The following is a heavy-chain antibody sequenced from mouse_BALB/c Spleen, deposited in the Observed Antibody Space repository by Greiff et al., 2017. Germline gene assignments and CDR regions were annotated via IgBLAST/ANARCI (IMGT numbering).Heavy chain of an antibody. CDR3: ATGTSARDY. D-gene: IGHD4-1*01. CDR2: INPNNGGT. CDR1: GYTFTDYN. J-gene: IGHJ4*01. Sequence: DVQLQESGPELVKPGASVKIPCKASGYTFTDYNMDWVKQSHGKSLEWIGDINPNNGGTIYNQKFKGKATLTVDKSSSTAYMELRSLTSEDTAVYYGATGTSARDYGGKGTSVTVPS. V-gene: IGHV1-18*01.